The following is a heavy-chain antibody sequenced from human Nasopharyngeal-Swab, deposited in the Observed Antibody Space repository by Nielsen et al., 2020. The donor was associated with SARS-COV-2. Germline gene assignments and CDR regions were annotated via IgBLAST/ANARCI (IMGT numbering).Heavy chain of an antibody. J-gene: IGHJ4*02. V-gene: IGHV3-23*01. CDR3: ARNLAAAHQYYFDY. CDR2: ISGSGGST. CDR1: GFTFSSYA. Sequence: GESLKISCAASGFTFSSYAMSWVRQAPGKGLEWVSAISGSGGSTYYADSVKGRFTISRDNSKNTLYLQMNSLRAEDTAVYYCARNLAAAHQYYFDYWGQGTLVTVSS. D-gene: IGHD6-13*01.